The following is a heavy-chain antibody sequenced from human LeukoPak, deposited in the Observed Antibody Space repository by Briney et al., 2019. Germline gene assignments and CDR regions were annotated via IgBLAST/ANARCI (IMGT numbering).Heavy chain of an antibody. D-gene: IGHD3-3*01. CDR1: GFTFSSYA. CDR2: ISGSGGST. J-gene: IGHJ5*02. Sequence: GGSLRLSCAASGFTFSSYAMSWVRQAPGKGLEWVSAISGSGGSTYYADSVKGRFTISRDNSKNTLYLQMNSLRAEDTAVYYCAKSNGHNYDFWSGYFFDWFDPWGQGTLVTVSS. V-gene: IGHV3-23*01. CDR3: AKSNGHNYDFWSGYFFDWFDP.